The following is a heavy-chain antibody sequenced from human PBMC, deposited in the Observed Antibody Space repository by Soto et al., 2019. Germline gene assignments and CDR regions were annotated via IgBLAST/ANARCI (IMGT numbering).Heavy chain of an antibody. J-gene: IGHJ4*02. CDR1: GFTFSSYA. CDR3: ARERERVFDY. V-gene: IGHV3-30*04. D-gene: IGHD1-1*01. CDR2: IAYDGRNK. Sequence: QVQLVESGGGVVQPGRSLRLSCAASGFTFSSYAMHWVRQAPGKGLEWVAVIAYDGRNKYYADSVKGRFTISRDNSKNTLYLQMNSLRIEAADVYYCARERERVFDYWGQGTLVTVSS.